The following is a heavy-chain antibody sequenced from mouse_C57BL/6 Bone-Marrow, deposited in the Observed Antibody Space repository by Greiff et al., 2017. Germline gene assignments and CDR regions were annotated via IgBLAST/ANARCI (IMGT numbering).Heavy chain of an antibody. V-gene: IGHV5-6*01. Sequence: EVQLVESGGDLVKPGGSLKLSCAASGFTFSSYGMSWVRQTPDKRLEWVATISSGGSYTYYPDSVKGRFTISRANAKNTLYLQMSRLKSEDTAMYYCARGGGYWFAYWGQGTLVTVSA. CDR1: GFTFSSYG. CDR2: ISSGGSYT. CDR3: ARGGGYWFAY. J-gene: IGHJ3*01. D-gene: IGHD1-1*02.